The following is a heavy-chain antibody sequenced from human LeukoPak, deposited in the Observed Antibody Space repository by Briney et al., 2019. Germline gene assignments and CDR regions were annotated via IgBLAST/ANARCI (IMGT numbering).Heavy chain of an antibody. CDR2: IYSGGST. D-gene: IGHD3-22*01. CDR3: ARSPYDRSELYYKVGYFDY. J-gene: IGHJ4*02. Sequence: GGSLRLSCAASGFTVSTNYMSWVRQAPGKGLEWVSAIYSGGSTYYADSVKGRFTISRDNSKNTLYLQMNSLRAEDAAVYYCARSPYDRSELYYKVGYFDYWGQGTLVTVSS. CDR1: GFTVSTNY. V-gene: IGHV3-53*01.